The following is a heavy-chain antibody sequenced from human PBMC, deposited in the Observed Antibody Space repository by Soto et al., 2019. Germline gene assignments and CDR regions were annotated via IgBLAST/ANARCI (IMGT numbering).Heavy chain of an antibody. Sequence: QVQLVESGGGVVQPGGSLRLSCAGSGFTFSRSGMHWVRQAPGKGLEWVAVISHDGSNEYYADSVKGRFTISRDNYKNTLYLQMNNPRAEDTAVYFCAIHGAGITMIPLTYWGQGTLVTVSS. V-gene: IGHV3-30*03. CDR3: AIHGAGITMIPLTY. J-gene: IGHJ4*02. CDR1: GFTFSRSG. D-gene: IGHD3-22*01. CDR2: ISHDGSNE.